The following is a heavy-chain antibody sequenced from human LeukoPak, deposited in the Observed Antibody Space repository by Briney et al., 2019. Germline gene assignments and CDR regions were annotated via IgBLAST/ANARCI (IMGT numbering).Heavy chain of an antibody. V-gene: IGHV1-18*01. CDR2: ISAYNGNT. D-gene: IGHD3-9*01. CDR3: ARDLPSYDILTGYYFDY. J-gene: IGHJ4*02. Sequence: ASVKVSCKASGYTFTSYGISWVRQAPGQGLEWMGWISAYNGNTNYAQKLQGRVTMTTDTSTSTAYMELRSQRSDDTAVYYCARDLPSYDILTGYYFDYWGQGTLVTVSS. CDR1: GYTFTSYG.